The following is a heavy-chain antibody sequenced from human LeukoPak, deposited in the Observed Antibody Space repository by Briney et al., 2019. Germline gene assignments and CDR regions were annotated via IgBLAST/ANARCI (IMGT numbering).Heavy chain of an antibody. D-gene: IGHD3-3*01. Sequence: SETLSLTCTVSGGSISGYYWSWIRQPPGKGLEWIGYIYYSGSTNYNPSLKRRLSIAVDTYKNQFSLKLSSVPAADTAIYYCARPAYDFYYFDYWGQGTLVTVSS. CDR2: IYYSGST. CDR3: ARPAYDFYYFDY. J-gene: IGHJ4*02. V-gene: IGHV4-59*08. CDR1: GGSISGYY.